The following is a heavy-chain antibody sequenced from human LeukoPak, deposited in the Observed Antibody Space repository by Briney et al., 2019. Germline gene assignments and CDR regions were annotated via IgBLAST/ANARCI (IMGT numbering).Heavy chain of an antibody. Sequence: SETLSLTCTVSGGSISSYYCSWIRQPPGKGLEWIGYIYYSGSTNYNPSLKSRVTISVDTSKNQFSLKLSSVTAADTAVYYWARGGQMVTTSLWGQGTLVTVSS. D-gene: IGHD4-17*01. CDR3: ARGGQMVTTSL. CDR1: GGSISSYY. J-gene: IGHJ4*02. V-gene: IGHV4-59*01. CDR2: IYYSGST.